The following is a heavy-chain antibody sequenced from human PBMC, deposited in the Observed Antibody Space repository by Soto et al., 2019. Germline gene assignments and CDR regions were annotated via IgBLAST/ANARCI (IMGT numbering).Heavy chain of an antibody. J-gene: IGHJ5*02. V-gene: IGHV2-5*02. D-gene: IGHD2-15*01. CDR2: IYWDDDK. Sequence: GSGPTLVNPTQTLTLTCTFSGFSLSTSGVGVGWIRQPPGKALEWLALIYWDDDKRYSPSLKSRLTITKDTSKNQVVLTMTNRYVVDTATYFCAYRRWYCSGGTCYSIWFDPWGQGTLVTVSS. CDR3: AYRRWYCSGGTCYSIWFDP. CDR1: GFSLSTSGVG.